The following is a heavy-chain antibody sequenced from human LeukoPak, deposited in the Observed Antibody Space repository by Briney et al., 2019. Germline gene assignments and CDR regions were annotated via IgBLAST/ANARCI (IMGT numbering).Heavy chain of an antibody. CDR2: IGSSSSYI. D-gene: IGHD1-1*01. V-gene: IGHV3-21*01. Sequence: GGSLRLSCAASGFTFSSYSMNWVRQAPGKGLEWVSSIGSSSSYIYYADSVKGRFTISRDNAKNSLYLQMNSLRAEDTAVYYCARFVGESGTGTTGKLDAFDIWGQGTMVTVSS. J-gene: IGHJ3*02. CDR3: ARFVGESGTGTTGKLDAFDI. CDR1: GFTFSSYS.